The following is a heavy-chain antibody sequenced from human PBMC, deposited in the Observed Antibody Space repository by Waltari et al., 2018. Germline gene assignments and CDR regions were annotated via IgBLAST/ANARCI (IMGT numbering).Heavy chain of an antibody. CDR2: IYYSGST. D-gene: IGHD6-13*01. V-gene: IGHV4-61*05. CDR3: AVYSSSWYVDY. J-gene: IGHJ4*02. Sequence: QLQLQESGPGLVKPSETLSLTCTVSGGSISSSSYYWSWIRQPPGKGLEWIGYIYYSGSTNYNPSLKSRVTISVDKSKDQFSRKLSSVTAADTAVYYCAVYSSSWYVDYWGQGTLVTVSS. CDR1: GGSISSSSYY.